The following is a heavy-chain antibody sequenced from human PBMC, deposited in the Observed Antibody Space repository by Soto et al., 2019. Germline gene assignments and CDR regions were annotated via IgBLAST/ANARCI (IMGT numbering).Heavy chain of an antibody. CDR1: GFTFRSYT. CDR3: ARDRGYDAHDYYYNAMDL. J-gene: IGHJ6*02. D-gene: IGHD2-15*01. V-gene: IGHV3-21*01. Sequence: GGSLRLSCVASGFTFRSYTMNWVRQAPGKGLEWVSAIRGFSPYTFYADSLKGRFTISRDNAKNSLYLQMNSLRAEDTAVYYCARDRGYDAHDYYYNAMDLWGQGTTVTVSS. CDR2: IRGFSPYT.